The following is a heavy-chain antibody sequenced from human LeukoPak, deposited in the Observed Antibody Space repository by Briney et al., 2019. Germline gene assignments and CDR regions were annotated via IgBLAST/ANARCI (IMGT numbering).Heavy chain of an antibody. D-gene: IGHD3-10*01. CDR1: GYSFTSYW. V-gene: IGHV5-10-1*01. J-gene: IGHJ4*02. Sequence: LGESLKISCKSSGYSFTSYWISWERQLPGKGLEWMGRIDPSDSYTNYSPSFQGHVTISADKSISTAYLQWSSLKASDTAMFYCARPSVDGSGSYPYWGQGTLVTVSS. CDR2: IDPSDSYT. CDR3: ARPSVDGSGSYPY.